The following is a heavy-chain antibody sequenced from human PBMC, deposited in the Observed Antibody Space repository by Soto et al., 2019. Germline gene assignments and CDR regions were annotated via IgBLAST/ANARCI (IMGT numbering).Heavy chain of an antibody. Sequence: GESLKISCKASGYSFTSYWIAWVRQTPGKGLEWMGIINPGNSDTRYSPSFQGKVTISADWPSGTTYLQLSSLKASDSGTYYCARRQTGSYFDVYSWFDPWGQGTQVTVS. CDR1: GYSFTSYW. V-gene: IGHV5-51*01. CDR2: INPGNSDT. D-gene: IGHD1-26*01. CDR3: ARRQTGSYFDVYSWFDP. J-gene: IGHJ5*02.